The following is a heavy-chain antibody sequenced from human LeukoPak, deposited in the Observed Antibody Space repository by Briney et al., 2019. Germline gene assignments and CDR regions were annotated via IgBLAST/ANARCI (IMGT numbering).Heavy chain of an antibody. Sequence: SETLSLTCTVSGGSISSGGYYWSWIRQHPGKGLEWIGYIYYSGSTYYNPSLKSRVTISVDTSKNQFPLKLSSVTAADTAVYYCARGRQYSYGPHDAFDIWGQGTMVTVSS. CDR1: GGSISSGGYY. J-gene: IGHJ3*02. V-gene: IGHV4-31*03. CDR2: IYYSGST. D-gene: IGHD5-18*01. CDR3: ARGRQYSYGPHDAFDI.